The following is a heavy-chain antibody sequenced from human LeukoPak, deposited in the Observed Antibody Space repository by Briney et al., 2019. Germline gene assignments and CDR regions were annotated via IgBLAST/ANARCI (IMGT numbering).Heavy chain of an antibody. J-gene: IGHJ4*02. V-gene: IGHV3-23*01. Sequence: GGSLRLSCAASGFTFSNYAMTWVRQAPGKGLEWVSGISGTGGSTFFADSVKGRFTISRDNSNNTLYLQMNSLRAEDTSVYYCAEDQQLQPFHYWGQGTLVTVSS. CDR3: AEDQQLQPFHY. D-gene: IGHD2-2*01. CDR2: ISGTGGST. CDR1: GFTFSNYA.